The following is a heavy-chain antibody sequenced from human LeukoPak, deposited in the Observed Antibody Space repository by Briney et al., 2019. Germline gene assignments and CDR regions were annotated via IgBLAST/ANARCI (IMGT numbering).Heavy chain of an antibody. CDR2: INPNSGAT. Sequence: ASVKVSCKASGYTFTGYHMHWLRQAPCQGLEWMAWINPNSGATDYAQKFQGRVTMTRDTSTSTAYMELSRLRSDDTAVYYCARLNGNHFDYWGQGTLVTVSS. CDR3: ARLNGNHFDY. J-gene: IGHJ4*02. CDR1: GYTFTGYH. D-gene: IGHD1-14*01. V-gene: IGHV1-2*02.